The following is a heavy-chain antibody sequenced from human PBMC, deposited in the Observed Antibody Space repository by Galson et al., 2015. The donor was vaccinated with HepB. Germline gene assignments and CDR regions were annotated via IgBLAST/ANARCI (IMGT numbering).Heavy chain of an antibody. CDR2: ISSSGSTI. Sequence: SLRLSCAASGFTFSDYYMSWIRQAPGKGLEWVSYISSSGSTIYYADSVKGRFTISRDNAKNSLYLQMNSLRAEDTAVYYCAREPYSSSWRGGYFDCWGQGTLVTVSS. CDR1: GFTFSDYY. J-gene: IGHJ4*02. V-gene: IGHV3-11*01. CDR3: AREPYSSSWRGGYFDC. D-gene: IGHD6-13*01.